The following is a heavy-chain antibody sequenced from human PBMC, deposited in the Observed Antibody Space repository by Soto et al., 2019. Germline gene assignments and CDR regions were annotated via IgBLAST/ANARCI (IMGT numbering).Heavy chain of an antibody. D-gene: IGHD3-22*01. CDR3: ARDDRSGYYWAIDY. CDR2: PRADNGDV. V-gene: IGHV1-18*04. J-gene: IGHJ4*02. Sequence: QAHLLRSGGEVKKPGASVKVSCRASGYTFTMYGLSWVRQAPGQGPEWMGWPRADNGDVRYAEKFRGRLTLTTDTSTNTAYMELRSLRSDDTAVYYCARDDRSGYYWAIDYWGRGTLVTVSS. CDR1: GYTFTMYG.